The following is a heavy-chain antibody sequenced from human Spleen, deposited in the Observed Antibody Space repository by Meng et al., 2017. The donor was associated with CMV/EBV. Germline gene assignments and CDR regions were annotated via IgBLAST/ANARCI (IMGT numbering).Heavy chain of an antibody. J-gene: IGHJ6*02. D-gene: IGHD3-10*01. Sequence: YSFSKYWIGWVRQKPGKGLEWMGIVYPGDSDTRYSPSFQGRVTISTDKSISTAYLQWSSLKASDTAMYYCARQGVIPSENSFYGMDVWGQGTTVTVSS. V-gene: IGHV5-51*01. CDR2: VYPGDSDT. CDR1: YSFSKYW. CDR3: ARQGVIPSENSFYGMDV.